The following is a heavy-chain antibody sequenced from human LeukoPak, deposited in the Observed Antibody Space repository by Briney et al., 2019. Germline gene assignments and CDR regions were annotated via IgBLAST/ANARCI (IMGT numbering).Heavy chain of an antibody. CDR3: ARDYGDYYFFDY. V-gene: IGHV1-46*01. Sequence: GASVKVSCKVSGYTFTSYYIHWVRQAPGQGLEWMGIINSSTGRTTYTQKFQDRVTMTRDTFTSTVYMELSSLTSEDTAVYYCARDYGDYYFFDYWGQGTLVTVSS. D-gene: IGHD4-17*01. CDR2: INSSTGRT. J-gene: IGHJ4*02. CDR1: GYTFTSYY.